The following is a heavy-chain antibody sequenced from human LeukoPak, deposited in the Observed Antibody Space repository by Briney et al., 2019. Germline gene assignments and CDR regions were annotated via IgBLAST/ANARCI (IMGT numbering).Heavy chain of an antibody. J-gene: IGHJ4*02. CDR2: IYYSGST. CDR1: GGSISSSSYY. V-gene: IGHV4-39*01. CDR3: ARGGSYFSR. Sequence: SETLSLTCPVSGGSISSSSYYWGWLRQPPGKGLEWIGSIYYSGSTYYNPSLKSRVTISVDTSKNQFSLKLSSVTAADTAVYYCARGGSYFSRWGQGTLVTVSS. D-gene: IGHD1-26*01.